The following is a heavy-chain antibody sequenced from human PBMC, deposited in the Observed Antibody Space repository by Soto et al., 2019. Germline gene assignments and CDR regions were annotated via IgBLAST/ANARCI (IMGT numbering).Heavy chain of an antibody. V-gene: IGHV4-39*01. J-gene: IGHJ6*03. CDR1: GGSISSSSYY. CDR3: ASESHISSSWYTRDYYYYMDV. Sequence: SETLSLTCTVSGGSISSSSYYWGWIRQPPGKGLEWIGSIYYSGSTYYNPSLKSRVTISVDTSKNQFSLKLSSVTAADTAVYYCASESHISSSWYTRDYYYYMDVWGKGTTVTVSS. D-gene: IGHD6-13*01. CDR2: IYYSGST.